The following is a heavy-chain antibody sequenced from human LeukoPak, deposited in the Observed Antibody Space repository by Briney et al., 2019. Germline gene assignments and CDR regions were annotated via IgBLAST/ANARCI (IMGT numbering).Heavy chain of an antibody. J-gene: IGHJ4*02. CDR1: GFTFSSYS. D-gene: IGHD3-10*01. Sequence: GGSLRLSCAASGFTFSSYSMNWVRQAPGKGLEWVSSISSSSSYIYYADSVKGRFTISRDNAKNSLYLQMNSLRAEDTAVYYCARDRTTMIRGIYPGDYWGQGTLVTVSS. V-gene: IGHV3-21*01. CDR3: ARDRTTMIRGIYPGDY. CDR2: ISSSSSYI.